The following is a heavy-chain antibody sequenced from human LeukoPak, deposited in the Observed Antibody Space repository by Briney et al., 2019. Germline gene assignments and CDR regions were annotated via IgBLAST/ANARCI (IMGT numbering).Heavy chain of an antibody. CDR1: GGSISSSSYY. CDR2: IYTSGST. J-gene: IGHJ6*04. Sequence: SETLSLTCTVSGGSISSSSYYWGWIRQPPGKGLEWIGSIYTSGSTNYNPSLKSRVTMSVDTSKNQFSLKLSSVTAADTAVYYCARDPSLWFGELDVWGKGTTVTISS. CDR3: ARDPSLWFGELDV. V-gene: IGHV4-39*07. D-gene: IGHD3-10*01.